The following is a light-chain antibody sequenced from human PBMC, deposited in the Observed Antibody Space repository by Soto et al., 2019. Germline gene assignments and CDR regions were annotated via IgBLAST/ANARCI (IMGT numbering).Light chain of an antibody. CDR3: QQYNTSPPGYT. J-gene: IGKJ2*01. CDR1: QSVSSTF. CDR2: GVS. Sequence: EIVLTQSPGTLSLSPGERATLSCRASQSVSSTFLGWYQQNPGQAPRLLIYGVSNRATGIPDRFSGSGSGTDFTLTISRLEPEDFAVYYCQQYNTSPPGYTFGQGTKLEIK. V-gene: IGKV3-20*01.